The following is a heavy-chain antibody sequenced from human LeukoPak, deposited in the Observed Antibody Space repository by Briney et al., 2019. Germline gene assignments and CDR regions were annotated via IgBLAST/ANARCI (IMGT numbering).Heavy chain of an antibody. V-gene: IGHV3-23*01. Sequence: GGSLRLSCAASGFTFSSYWMHWVRQAPGKGLEWVSAISGSGGSTYYADSVKGRFTISRDNSKNSLYLQMNSLRAEDTAVYYCAREMRAWYYYDSSGYFDYWGQGTLVIVSS. CDR3: AREMRAWYYYDSSGYFDY. D-gene: IGHD3-22*01. CDR1: GFTFSSYW. CDR2: ISGSGGST. J-gene: IGHJ4*02.